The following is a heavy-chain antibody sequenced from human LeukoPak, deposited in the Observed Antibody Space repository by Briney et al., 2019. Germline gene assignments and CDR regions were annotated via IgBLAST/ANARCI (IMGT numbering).Heavy chain of an antibody. Sequence: SETLSLTCTVSGGSISSSSYYWGWIRQPPGKGLEWIGEINHSGSTNYNPSLKSRVTISVDTSKNQFSLKLSSVTAADTAVYYCARGLPYHGYNSDRGKIDYWGQGTLVTVSS. CDR2: INHSGST. V-gene: IGHV4-39*07. J-gene: IGHJ4*02. CDR3: ARGLPYHGYNSDRGKIDY. D-gene: IGHD5-24*01. CDR1: GGSISSSSYY.